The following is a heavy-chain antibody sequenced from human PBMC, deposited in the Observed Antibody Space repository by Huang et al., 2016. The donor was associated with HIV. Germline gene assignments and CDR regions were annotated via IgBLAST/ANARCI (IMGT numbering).Heavy chain of an antibody. D-gene: IGHD3-10*01. CDR3: ASGPVLVSISRFYFEQ. Sequence: LLLRESGSGLVKTSETMSLSCTVTFASISGNSKYWTWVCQSPGKGLEWIASMHNGGRTDYNPSHKCPVSMSVVTSNNQDSSQPLASVTAADTAVYFCASGPVLVSISRFYFEQWGPGILVTV. CDR1: FASISGNSKY. CDR2: MHNGGRT. J-gene: IGHJ4*02. V-gene: IGHV4-39*02.